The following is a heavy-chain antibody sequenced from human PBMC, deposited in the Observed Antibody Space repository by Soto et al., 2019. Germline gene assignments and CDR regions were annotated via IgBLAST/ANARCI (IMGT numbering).Heavy chain of an antibody. J-gene: IGHJ5*02. V-gene: IGHV3-48*01. CDR3: SGEADYLNWFDP. CDR2: ISSSSSTI. Sequence: EVQLVESGGGLVQPGGSLRLSCAASGFTFSSYSMNWVRQAQGPGLEWVSYISSSSSTIYYADSVKGRFTISRDNAKNSLYLQMNSLRAEDTAVYYCSGEADYLNWFDPWGQGTLVTVSS. CDR1: GFTFSSYS. D-gene: IGHD4-17*01.